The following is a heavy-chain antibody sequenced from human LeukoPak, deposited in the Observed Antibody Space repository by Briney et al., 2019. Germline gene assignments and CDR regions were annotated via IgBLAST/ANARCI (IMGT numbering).Heavy chain of an antibody. CDR2: INHSGST. J-gene: IGHJ5*02. CDR1: GGSFRGYY. D-gene: IGHD3-3*01. Sequence: SETLSLTCAVYGGSFRGYYWSWIRQPPGKGLEGIGEINHSGSTNYNPSLKSRVTISVDTSKNQFSLKLSSVTAADTAVYYCARVDRITIFGVVSWGQGTLVTVSS. CDR3: ARVDRITIFGVVS. V-gene: IGHV4-34*01.